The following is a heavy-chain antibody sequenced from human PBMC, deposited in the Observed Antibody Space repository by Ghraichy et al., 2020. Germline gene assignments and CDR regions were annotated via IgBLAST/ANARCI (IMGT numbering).Heavy chain of an antibody. CDR1: GYSISSGYY. Sequence: SETLSLTCTVSGYSISSGYYWGWIRQPPGKGLEWIGSIYHSGSTYYNPSLKSRVTISVDTSKNQFSLKLSSVTAADTAVYYCAGRQDYGDYVWFDPWGQGTLVTVSS. D-gene: IGHD4-17*01. V-gene: IGHV4-38-2*02. CDR2: IYHSGST. J-gene: IGHJ5*02. CDR3: AGRQDYGDYVWFDP.